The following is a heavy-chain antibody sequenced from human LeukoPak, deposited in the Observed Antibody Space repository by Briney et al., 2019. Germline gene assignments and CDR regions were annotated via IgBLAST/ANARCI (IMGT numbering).Heavy chain of an antibody. Sequence: GGSLRLSCAASGFTFSSYWTSWVRQAPGKGLEWVANIKQDGSEKYYVDSVKGRFTISRDNAKNSLYLQMNSLRAEDTAVYYCARLPKSCSSTSCYNYYYYMDVWGKGTTVTVSS. CDR3: ARLPKSCSSTSCYNYYYYMDV. CDR2: IKQDGSEK. J-gene: IGHJ6*03. D-gene: IGHD2-2*02. V-gene: IGHV3-7*01. CDR1: GFTFSSYW.